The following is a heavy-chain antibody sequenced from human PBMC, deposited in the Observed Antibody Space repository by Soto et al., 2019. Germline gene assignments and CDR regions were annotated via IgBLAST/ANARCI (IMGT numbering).Heavy chain of an antibody. J-gene: IGHJ4*02. Sequence: QVQLVHSEAEVKKPGAPVKVSCKASGYTFTAYSMHWVRQAPGQGLEWVGWFNPNSGDTIYAQKFQGRVTLTRDTSIGTAYMELYSLTSDDTAVYYCAREASAVISLDYWGQGTLVTVSS. D-gene: IGHD6-19*01. CDR1: GYTFTAYS. CDR2: FNPNSGDT. CDR3: AREASAVISLDY. V-gene: IGHV1-2*02.